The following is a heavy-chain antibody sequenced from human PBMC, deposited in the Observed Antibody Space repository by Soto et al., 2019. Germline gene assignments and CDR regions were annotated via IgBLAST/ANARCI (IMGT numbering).Heavy chain of an antibody. CDR2: IYHSGST. J-gene: IGHJ5*02. CDR1: GGSISSSNW. CDR3: ARDKGGDYYGSGRPRFDP. V-gene: IGHV4-4*02. Sequence: QVQLQESGPGLVKPSGTLSLTCAVSGGSISSSNWWSWVRQPPGKGLEWIGEIYHSGSTNYNPSLKSRVTISVDKSKNPFSLKLSYVTAADTAVYYCARDKGGDYYGSGRPRFDPWGQGTLVTVA. D-gene: IGHD3-10*01.